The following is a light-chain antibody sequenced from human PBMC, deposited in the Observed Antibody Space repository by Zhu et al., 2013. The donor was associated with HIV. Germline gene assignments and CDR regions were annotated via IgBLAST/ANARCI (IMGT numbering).Light chain of an antibody. CDR2: GAS. CDR3: QQYDTSPFT. CDR1: QTISTSY. V-gene: IGKV3-20*01. Sequence: EIVLTQSPGTLSLSPGERATLSCRASQTISTSYLAWYQQKRGQAPKLLIYGASSRAAGIPDRFSGSGSATDFTLTISRLEPEDFAVYYCQQYDTSPFTFGGGTKVEVK. J-gene: IGKJ4*01.